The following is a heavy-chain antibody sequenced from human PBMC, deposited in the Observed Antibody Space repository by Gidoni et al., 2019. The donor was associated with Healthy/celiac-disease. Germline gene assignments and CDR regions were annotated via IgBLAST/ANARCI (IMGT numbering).Heavy chain of an antibody. J-gene: IGHJ4*02. CDR3: ARSVWFGELHLDY. V-gene: IGHV4-39*07. CDR1: GGSISSSSYY. CDR2: IYYSGST. Sequence: QLQLQESGPGLVKPSETLSLPCPVSGGSISSSSYYWGWIRQPPGKGLEWIGSIYYSGSTYYNPSLKSRVTISVDTSKNQFSLKLSSVTAADTAVYYCARSVWFGELHLDYWGQGTLVTVSS. D-gene: IGHD3-10*01.